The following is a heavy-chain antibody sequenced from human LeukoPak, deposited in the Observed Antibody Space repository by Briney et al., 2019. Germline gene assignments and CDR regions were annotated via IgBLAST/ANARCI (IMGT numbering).Heavy chain of an antibody. J-gene: IGHJ4*02. Sequence: NPSETLSLTCTVSGGSISSSSYYWGWIRQPPGKGLEWIGSIYYSGITYYNPSLKSRVTISVDTSKNQFSLKLTSVTAADTAVYYCARSARLMKGVVEVTALDDWGQGTLVTVSS. CDR1: GGSISSSSYY. CDR3: ARSARLMKGVVEVTALDD. CDR2: IYYSGIT. V-gene: IGHV4-39*01. D-gene: IGHD3-3*01.